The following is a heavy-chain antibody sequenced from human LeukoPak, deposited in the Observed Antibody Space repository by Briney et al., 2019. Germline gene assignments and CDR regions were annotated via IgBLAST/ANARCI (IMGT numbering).Heavy chain of an antibody. CDR1: GGSISSYY. J-gene: IGHJ5*02. D-gene: IGHD3-10*01. CDR2: IYYSGST. CDR3: ARWVWFGELGFDP. Sequence: SETLSLTCTVSGGSISSYYWSWIRQPPGEGLEWIGYIYYSGSTNYNPSLKSRVTISVDTSKNQFSLKLSSVTAADTAVYYCARWVWFGELGFDPWGQGTLVTVSS. V-gene: IGHV4-59*08.